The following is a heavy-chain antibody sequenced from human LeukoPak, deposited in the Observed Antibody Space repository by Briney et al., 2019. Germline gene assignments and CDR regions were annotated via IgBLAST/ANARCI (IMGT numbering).Heavy chain of an antibody. CDR2: IYYSGST. CDR3: ARGGGGITIFGVAPPTNNWFDP. CDR1: GGSISSYY. V-gene: IGHV4-59*01. J-gene: IGHJ5*02. Sequence: PSETLSLTCTVSGGSISSYYWSWIRQPPGKGLEWIGYIYYSGSTNYNPSLKSRVTISVDTSKNQFSLKLSSVTAADTAVYYCARGGGGITIFGVAPPTNNWFDPWGQGTLVTVSS. D-gene: IGHD3-3*01.